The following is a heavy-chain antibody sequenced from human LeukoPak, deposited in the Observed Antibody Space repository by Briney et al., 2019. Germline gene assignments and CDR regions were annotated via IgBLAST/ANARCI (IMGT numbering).Heavy chain of an antibody. CDR2: FNPDSGGT. V-gene: IGHV1-2*02. CDR1: GYTFTGYY. J-gene: IGHJ5*02. CDR3: ARGPYCSSTSCSGGWFDP. D-gene: IGHD2-2*01. Sequence: GASVKVSCKASGYTFTGYYMHWVRQAPGQGLEWMGWFNPDSGGTNYAQKFQGRVTMTRDTSISTAYMELSRLRSDDTAVYYCARGPYCSSTSCSGGWFDPWGQGTLVTVSS.